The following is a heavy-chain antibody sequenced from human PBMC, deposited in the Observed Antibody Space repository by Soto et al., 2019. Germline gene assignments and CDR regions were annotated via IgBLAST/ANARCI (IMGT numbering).Heavy chain of an antibody. CDR3: ARRLPSGVSRWYRLAPNWFDP. V-gene: IGHV4-34*01. CDR1: GGSFSGYY. D-gene: IGHD3-10*01. J-gene: IGHJ5*02. CDR2: INHSGST. Sequence: QVQLQQWGAGLLKPSETLSLTCAVYGGSFSGYYWSWIRQPPGKGLEWIGEINHSGSTNYNPSLKSRVTISVDTSKNQFSLKLRSVTAADTAVYYCARRLPSGVSRWYRLAPNWFDPWGQGTLVTVSS.